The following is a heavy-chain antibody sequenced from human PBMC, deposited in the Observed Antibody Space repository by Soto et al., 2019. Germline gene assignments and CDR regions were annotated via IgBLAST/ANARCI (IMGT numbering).Heavy chain of an antibody. CDR2: ISGSGGST. J-gene: IGHJ4*02. V-gene: IGHV3-23*01. D-gene: IGHD3-22*01. Sequence: PGGSLRLSCAASGFTFSSYAMSWVRQAPGKGLEWVSAISGSGGSTYYADSVKGRFTISRDNSKNTLYLQMNSLRAEDTAVYYCAKSYSSGYYYPVDYWGQGTLVTVSP. CDR1: GFTFSSYA. CDR3: AKSYSSGYYYPVDY.